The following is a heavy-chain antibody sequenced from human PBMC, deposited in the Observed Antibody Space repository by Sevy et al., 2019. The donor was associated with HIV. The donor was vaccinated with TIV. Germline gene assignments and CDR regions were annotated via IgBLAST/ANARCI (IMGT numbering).Heavy chain of an antibody. CDR2: ISYDGSNK. D-gene: IGHD6-13*01. Sequence: GGSLRLSCAASGFTFSSYAMHWVHQAPGKGLEWVAVISYDGSNKYYADSVKGRFTISRDNSKNTLYLQMNSLRAEDTAVYYCAREEQQLVHRHLDYWGQGTLVTVSS. CDR3: AREEQQLVHRHLDY. J-gene: IGHJ4*02. V-gene: IGHV3-30-3*01. CDR1: GFTFSSYA.